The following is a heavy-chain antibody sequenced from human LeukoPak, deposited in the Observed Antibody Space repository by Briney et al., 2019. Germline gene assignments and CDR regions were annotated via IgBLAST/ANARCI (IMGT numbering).Heavy chain of an antibody. J-gene: IGHJ6*03. CDR1: GGSISSGSYY. V-gene: IGHV4-61*02. CDR3: ASARRVPNKYGYDFWSGYYKPYYYYYMDV. D-gene: IGHD3-3*01. CDR2: IYTSGST. Sequence: PSETLSLTCTVSGGSISSGSYYWSWIRQPAGKGLEWIGRIYTSGSTNYNPSLKSRVTISVDTSKNQFSLKLTSVTAADTAVYYCASARRVPNKYGYDFWSGYYKPYYYYYMDVWGKGTTVTISS.